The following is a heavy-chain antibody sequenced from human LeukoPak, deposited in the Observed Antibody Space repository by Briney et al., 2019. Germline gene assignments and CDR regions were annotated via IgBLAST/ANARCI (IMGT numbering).Heavy chain of an antibody. CDR2: IYYSGNT. CDR1: GGSTSSGYYY. J-gene: IGHJ4*02. CDR3: ASVGWYDTGYYYFDY. Sequence: SETLSLTCSVSGGSTSSGYYYWSWIRQSPGKGLEWIGYIYYSGNTYYNPSLKSRVTISIDTSKNQFSLKLSSVTAADTAVYSCASVGWYDTGYYYFDYWGQGTLVTVSS. V-gene: IGHV4-30-4*01. D-gene: IGHD2-15*01.